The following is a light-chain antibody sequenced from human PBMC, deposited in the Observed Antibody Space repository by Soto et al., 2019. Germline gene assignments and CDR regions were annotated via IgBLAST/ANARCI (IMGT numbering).Light chain of an antibody. CDR3: HSYDMRLSGSV. V-gene: IGLV1-40*01. J-gene: IGLJ3*02. Sequence: QSVLTQPPSVSGAPGQRVTISCTGNNSNIGGGYDVHWYQQLPGTAPKLLLFGNNNRPSGVPDRFSGSKSYASASLAITGLQSEDEADYYCHSYDMRLSGSVFGGGTKLTVL. CDR2: GNN. CDR1: NSNIGGGYD.